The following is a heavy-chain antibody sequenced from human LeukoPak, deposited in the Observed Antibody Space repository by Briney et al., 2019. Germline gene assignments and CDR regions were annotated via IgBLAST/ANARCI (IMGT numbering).Heavy chain of an antibody. CDR3: ARGASGSNNGFDP. CDR2: TNHSGST. J-gene: IGHJ5*02. Sequence: SETLSLTCAVYVESFSCYYWSWIRQPPGKGVEWVGQTNHSGSTNYNPSLQSRVTISAATSKNQFSLNMSSAAAADTAVYYCARGASGSNNGFDPWGQGTLVTVSS. D-gene: IGHD1-26*01. CDR1: VESFSCYY. V-gene: IGHV4-34*01.